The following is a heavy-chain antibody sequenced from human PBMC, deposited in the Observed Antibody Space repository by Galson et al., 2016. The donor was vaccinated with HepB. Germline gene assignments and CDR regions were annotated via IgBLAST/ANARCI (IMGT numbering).Heavy chain of an antibody. J-gene: IGHJ6*02. Sequence: SLRLSCATSGFNFDDHAMHWVRQAPGKGLEWVSSISWNSIILGYADSVKGRFTVSRDSAKSSLYLQMNSLRAENTAFYYCAKDVGHRSHGLDDWGQGTTVTVSS. D-gene: IGHD1-26*01. V-gene: IGHV3-9*01. CDR1: GFNFDDHA. CDR2: ISWNSIIL. CDR3: AKDVGHRSHGLDD.